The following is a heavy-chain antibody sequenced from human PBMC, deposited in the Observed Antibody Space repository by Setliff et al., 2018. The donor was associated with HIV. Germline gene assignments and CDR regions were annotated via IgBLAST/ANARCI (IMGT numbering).Heavy chain of an antibody. J-gene: IGHJ4*02. Sequence: LSLTCAVYGGSFSGYYWSWIRQPPGKGLEWIGEINHSGSTNYHPALKSRATISLDTSKKQVYLTLTSVTAADTAVYHCARVGSVGYYRFFDYWGQGTLVTVSS. V-gene: IGHV4-34*01. D-gene: IGHD1-26*01. CDR2: INHSGST. CDR1: GGSFSGYY. CDR3: ARVGSVGYYRFFDY.